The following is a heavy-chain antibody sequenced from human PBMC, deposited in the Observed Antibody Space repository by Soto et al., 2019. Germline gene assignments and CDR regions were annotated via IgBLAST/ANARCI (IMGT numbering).Heavy chain of an antibody. CDR2: IWDDGSNE. CDR3: ARDNSGTSGWSRFDY. V-gene: IGHV3-33*01. Sequence: GGSLRLSCAASGFTFSHHGMHWVRQAPGKGLEWVTIIWDDGSNEYYADSVKGRFTVSRDNFKNTLYLQMNSLRAEDTAIYYCARDNSGTSGWSRFDYWGQGALVTVSS. J-gene: IGHJ4*02. CDR1: GFTFSHHG. D-gene: IGHD6-19*01.